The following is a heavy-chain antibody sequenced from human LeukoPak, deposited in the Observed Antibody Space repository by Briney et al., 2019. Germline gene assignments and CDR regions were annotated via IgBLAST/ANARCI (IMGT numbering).Heavy chain of an antibody. J-gene: IGHJ4*02. CDR3: AKDEVTYYYDSSGYYYGDYFDY. D-gene: IGHD3-22*01. CDR2: ISGSGDST. V-gene: IGHV3-23*01. Sequence: GGSLRLSCAASGFTFSSYAMSWVRQAPGKGLEWVSAISGSGDSTYYGDSVKGRFTISRDNSKNTLYLQMNSLRAEDTAVYYCAKDEVTYYYDSSGYYYGDYFDYWGQGTLVTVSS. CDR1: GFTFSSYA.